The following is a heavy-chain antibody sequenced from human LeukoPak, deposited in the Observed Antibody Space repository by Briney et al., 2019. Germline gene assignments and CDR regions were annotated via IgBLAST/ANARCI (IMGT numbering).Heavy chain of an antibody. Sequence: PSETLSLTCTVSDGSISSYYWSWIRQPPGKGLEWIGYIYYSGSTNYNPSLKSRVTISVDTSKNQFPLKLSSVTAADTAVYYCARPGAYCSGGSCFYAFDIWGQGTMVTVSS. CDR3: ARPGAYCSGGSCFYAFDI. D-gene: IGHD2-15*01. CDR2: IYYSGST. J-gene: IGHJ3*02. CDR1: DGSISSYY. V-gene: IGHV4-59*01.